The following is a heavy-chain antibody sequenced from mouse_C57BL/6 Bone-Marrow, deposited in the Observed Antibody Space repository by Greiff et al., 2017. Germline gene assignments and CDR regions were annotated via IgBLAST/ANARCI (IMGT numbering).Heavy chain of an antibody. V-gene: IGHV1-82*01. CDR3: ANERQLSPYFDY. Sequence: VKLLQSGPELVKPGASVKLSCKASGYAFSSSWMNWVKQRPGQGLEWIGRIYPGDGDTNYNGKFKGKATLTADKSSSTAYMQLSSLTSEDSAVYFCANERQLSPYFDYWGQGTTLTVSS. CDR1: GYAFSSSW. J-gene: IGHJ2*01. CDR2: IYPGDGDT. D-gene: IGHD3-2*02.